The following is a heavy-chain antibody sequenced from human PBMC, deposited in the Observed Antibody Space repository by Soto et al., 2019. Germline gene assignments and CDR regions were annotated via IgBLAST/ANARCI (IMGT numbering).Heavy chain of an antibody. D-gene: IGHD6-19*01. CDR3: ARGGGWYVGFDP. CDR2: INAGNGNT. J-gene: IGHJ5*02. Sequence: QVPLVQSGAEEKQPGASVKVSCKASGYTFTSYAMHWVRQAPGQRLEWMGWINAGNGNTKYSQKFQGRVTITRDTSASTAYMELSSLRSEDTAVYSCARGGGWYVGFDPWGQGTLVTVSS. CDR1: GYTFTSYA. V-gene: IGHV1-3*05.